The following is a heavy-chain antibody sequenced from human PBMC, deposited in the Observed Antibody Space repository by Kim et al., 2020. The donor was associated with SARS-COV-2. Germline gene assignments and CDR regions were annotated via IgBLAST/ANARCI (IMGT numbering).Heavy chain of an antibody. J-gene: IGHJ3*01. CDR3: RRDDVVLSEAFDA. CDR1: GFTFSSYW. D-gene: IGHD2-8*02. CDR2: INPDGYST. V-gene: IGHV3-74*01. Sequence: GGSLRLSCAASGFTFSSYWMHWVRQAPGKGLVWVSRINPDGYSTFYGDSVKGLSIFSRDNAKYTLYLQMNSLRTEETAIYYCRRDDVVLSEAFDAWGQGT.